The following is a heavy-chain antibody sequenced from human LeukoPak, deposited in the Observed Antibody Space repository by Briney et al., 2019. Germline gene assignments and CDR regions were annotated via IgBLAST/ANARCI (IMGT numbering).Heavy chain of an antibody. D-gene: IGHD3-3*01. CDR1: GGSINSYY. CDR3: ARVMYYDFWSGYMDV. J-gene: IGHJ6*03. V-gene: IGHV4-59*01. Sequence: SETLSLTCTVSGGSINSYYWSWIREPPGKGLEWIAYIYYSGSTNYNPSLKSRVTISVDTSKNQFSLKLSSVTAADTAVYYCARVMYYDFWSGYMDVWGKGTTVTVSS. CDR2: IYYSGST.